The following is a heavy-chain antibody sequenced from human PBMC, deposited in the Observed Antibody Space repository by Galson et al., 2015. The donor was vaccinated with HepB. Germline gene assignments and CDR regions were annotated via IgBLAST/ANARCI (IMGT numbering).Heavy chain of an antibody. D-gene: IGHD2-15*01. J-gene: IGHJ6*02. CDR3: ARDTAVGGYCSGGSCYWGAYGMDV. CDR1: GGTFSSYA. V-gene: IGHV1-69*13. CDR2: IIPIFGTA. Sequence: SVKVSCKASGGTFSSYAISWVRQAPGQGLEWMGGIIPIFGTANYAQKFQGRVTITADESTSTAYMELSSLRSEDTAVYYCARDTAVGGYCSGGSCYWGAYGMDVWGQGTLVTVSS.